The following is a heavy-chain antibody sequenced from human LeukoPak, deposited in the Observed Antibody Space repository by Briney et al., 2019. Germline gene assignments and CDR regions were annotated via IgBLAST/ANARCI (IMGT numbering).Heavy chain of an antibody. CDR1: GGSISSSGYY. J-gene: IGHJ4*02. D-gene: IGHD3-22*01. Sequence: SETLSLSCTVSGGSISSSGYYWGWIRQPPGKGLECIGIMSYSGSTYYNPSLKSRVTMSVDTSKNHFSLKLSSVTAADTAVYYCARQIYYDRSGYFYFNLGQGTLVTVSS. V-gene: IGHV4-39*01. CDR3: ARQIYYDRSGYFYFN. CDR2: MSYSGST.